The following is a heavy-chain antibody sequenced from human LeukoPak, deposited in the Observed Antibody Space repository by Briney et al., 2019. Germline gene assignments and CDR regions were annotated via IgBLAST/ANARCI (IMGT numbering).Heavy chain of an antibody. CDR1: GDSVSSGSYF. V-gene: IGHV4-61*01. Sequence: SETLSLTCTVSGDSVSSGSYFWSWIRQPSGKGLEWIGYISYSGSTSYNSSLKSRVTISVDTSKNQFSLKLSSMTAADTAVYFCVKMAEWFDPWGQGTLVTVSS. J-gene: IGHJ5*02. D-gene: IGHD5-24*01. CDR2: ISYSGST. CDR3: VKMAEWFDP.